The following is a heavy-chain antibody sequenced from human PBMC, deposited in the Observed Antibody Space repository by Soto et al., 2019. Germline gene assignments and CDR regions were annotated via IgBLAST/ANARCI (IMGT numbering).Heavy chain of an antibody. CDR1: GYAFSSYY. V-gene: IGHV1-46*01. CDR3: ARHRGDD. J-gene: IGHJ4*02. Sequence: QVQLVQSGAEVKKPGASVKVSCKASGYAFSSYYMHWVRQAPGQGLEWMGIINPSGGSTTYAQKFQGRVAMTRDTSTTTVYMELSSLTSEDTAVYYCARHRGDDCGQGTLVTVSS. CDR2: INPSGGST.